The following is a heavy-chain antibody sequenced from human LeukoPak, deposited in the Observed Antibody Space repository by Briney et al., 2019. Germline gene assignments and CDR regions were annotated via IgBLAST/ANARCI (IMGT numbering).Heavy chain of an antibody. J-gene: IGHJ4*02. CDR3: ARESYDILTGYGPMDY. CDR2: IYTSGSI. Sequence: SETLSLTCTVSGGSISSGTYYWSWIRQPAGKGLEWIGRIYTSGSINYNPSLKSRVTMSVDTSKNQFSLKMRSVTAADTSVYYCARESYDILTGYGPMDYWGQGTLVTVSS. D-gene: IGHD3-9*01. CDR1: GGSISSGTYY. V-gene: IGHV4-61*02.